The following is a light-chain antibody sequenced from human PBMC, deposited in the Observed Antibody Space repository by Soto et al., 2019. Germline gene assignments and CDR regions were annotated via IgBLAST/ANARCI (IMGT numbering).Light chain of an antibody. CDR3: QYYDNFPLMFT. J-gene: IGKJ2*01. CDR2: DTS. Sequence: DIQMTQSPSSLSASVGDRVTITCQASHDITKYLNWYQQKPGKAPKLLIYDTSNLETGVPFRFSGRGSGTNFTLTIISLRPEDIATYYCQYYDNFPLMFTFGQGTKLEMK. V-gene: IGKV1-33*01. CDR1: HDITKY.